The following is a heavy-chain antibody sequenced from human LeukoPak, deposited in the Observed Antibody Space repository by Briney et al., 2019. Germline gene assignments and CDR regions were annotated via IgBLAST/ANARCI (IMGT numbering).Heavy chain of an antibody. J-gene: IGHJ3*02. CDR1: GFTFSSYA. D-gene: IGHD3-9*01. Sequence: GGSLRLSCAASGFTFSSYAMSWVRQAPGKGLELVSAISGSGGSTYYADSVKGRFTISRDNSKNTLYLQMNSLRAEDTAVYYCAKDRYDILTDRADAFDIWGQGTMVTVSS. CDR3: AKDRYDILTDRADAFDI. CDR2: ISGSGGST. V-gene: IGHV3-23*01.